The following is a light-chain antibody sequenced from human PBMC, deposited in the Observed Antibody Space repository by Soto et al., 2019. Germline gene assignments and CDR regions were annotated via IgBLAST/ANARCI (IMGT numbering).Light chain of an antibody. J-gene: IGKJ1*01. Sequence: ETVLTQSPGTLYLSPGERATISSGATQTISSDYLAWYQQKPGQAPRLLIYGIFNRATGIPDRFSASGSGTDFTLTISRLEPEDFAVYYCEQYSNSPRTFGQGTKVDIK. CDR1: QTISSDY. CDR3: EQYSNSPRT. V-gene: IGKV3-20*01. CDR2: GIF.